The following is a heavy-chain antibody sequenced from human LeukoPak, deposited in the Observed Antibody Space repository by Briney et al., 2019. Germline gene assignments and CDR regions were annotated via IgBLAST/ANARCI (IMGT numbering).Heavy chain of an antibody. J-gene: IGHJ4*02. D-gene: IGHD3-22*01. CDR2: IDPRDSYI. Sequence: GESLKISCKGSGYSFTNNWTSWVRQMPGKGLEWVGRIDPRDSYINYSPSFQGHVTISVDKSISTAYLQWSSLKASGTAMYYCARLNQVDYYESSGYNFDYWGQGTLVTVSS. CDR1: GYSFTNNW. CDR3: ARLNQVDYYESSGYNFDY. V-gene: IGHV5-10-1*01.